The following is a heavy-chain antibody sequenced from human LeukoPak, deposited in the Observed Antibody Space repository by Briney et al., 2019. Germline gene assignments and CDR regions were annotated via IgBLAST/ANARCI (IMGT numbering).Heavy chain of an antibody. CDR1: GFTFSSYW. V-gene: IGHV3-74*01. CDR2: INSDGSST. CDR3: ARDRWDYYDSSGYGPDYY. Sequence: PGGSLRLSCAASGFTFSSYWMHWVRQAPGKGLVWVSRINSDGSSTSYADSVKGRFTISRDNAKNTLYLQMNSLRAEDTAVYYCARDRWDYYDSSGYGPDYYWGQGTLVTVSS. J-gene: IGHJ4*02. D-gene: IGHD3-22*01.